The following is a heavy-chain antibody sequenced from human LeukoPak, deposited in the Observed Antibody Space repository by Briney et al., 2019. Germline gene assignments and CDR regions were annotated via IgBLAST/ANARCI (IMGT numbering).Heavy chain of an antibody. D-gene: IGHD2-15*01. CDR2: INHSGST. V-gene: IGHV4-34*01. CDR3: ARDSCSGGSCHLDY. J-gene: IGHJ4*02. Sequence: SETLSLTCAVYGGSFSGFYWTWIRQPPGKGLEWIGEINHSGSTNYNSSLKSRVTISVDASKNQFSLKLSSVTAADTAVYYCARDSCSGGSCHLDYWGQGTLVTVSS. CDR1: GGSFSGFY.